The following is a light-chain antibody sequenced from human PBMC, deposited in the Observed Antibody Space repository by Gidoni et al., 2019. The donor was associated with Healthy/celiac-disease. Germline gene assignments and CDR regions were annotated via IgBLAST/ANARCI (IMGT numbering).Light chain of an antibody. CDR1: QSIGSS. J-gene: IGKJ1*01. CDR2: YAS. Sequence: EILLTQSPDFQSVTPKEKVTITCRASQSIGSSLHWYQQKPDQSPKLRIKYASHSFSGVPTRFSGSGSGTDCTLTINSLEAEDAATYYCHQSSRLPQTFGQXTKVEIK. V-gene: IGKV6-21*01. CDR3: HQSSRLPQT.